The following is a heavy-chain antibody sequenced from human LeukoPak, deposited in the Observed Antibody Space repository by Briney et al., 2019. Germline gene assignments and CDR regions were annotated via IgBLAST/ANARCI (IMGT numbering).Heavy chain of an antibody. CDR2: IYTSGST. CDR1: GGSISSGSYY. D-gene: IGHD1-26*01. CDR3: ARDFGGSYDGYFDY. J-gene: IGHJ4*02. Sequence: SVTLSLTCTVSGGSISSGSYYWSWIRQPAGKGLEWIGRIYTSGSTNYNPSLKSRVTMSVDTSKNQFSLKLSSVTAADTAVYYCARDFGGSYDGYFDYWGQGTLVTVSS. V-gene: IGHV4-61*02.